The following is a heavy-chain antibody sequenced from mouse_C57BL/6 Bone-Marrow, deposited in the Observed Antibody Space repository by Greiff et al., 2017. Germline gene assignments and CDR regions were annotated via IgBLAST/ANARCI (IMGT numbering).Heavy chain of an antibody. CDR2: IHPNSGST. CDR3: ARSFYDYGGFAY. J-gene: IGHJ3*01. V-gene: IGHV1-64*01. D-gene: IGHD2-4*01. CDR1: GYTFTSYW. Sequence: VQLQQPGAELVKPGASVKLSCKASGYTFTSYWMHWVKQRPGQGLEWIGMIHPNSGSTNYNEKFKSKATLTVDKSSSTAYMQLSSLTSEDSAVYYCARSFYDYGGFAYWGQGTLVTVSA.